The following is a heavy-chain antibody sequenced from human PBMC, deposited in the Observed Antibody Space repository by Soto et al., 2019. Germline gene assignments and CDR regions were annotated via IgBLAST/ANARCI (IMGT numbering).Heavy chain of an antibody. D-gene: IGHD6-19*01. V-gene: IGHV3-23*01. J-gene: IGHJ4*02. CDR2: IGGSGGRT. Sequence: GGSLRLSCAASGFTFSSDAMSLVLQAPGKGLEWVSAIGGSGGRTYYADSVKCRFTISRDNSKNTLYLQMNSLRAEDTAVYYCAKTAEAVAGTVYDYWGQGTLVTVSS. CDR1: GFTFSSDA. CDR3: AKTAEAVAGTVYDY.